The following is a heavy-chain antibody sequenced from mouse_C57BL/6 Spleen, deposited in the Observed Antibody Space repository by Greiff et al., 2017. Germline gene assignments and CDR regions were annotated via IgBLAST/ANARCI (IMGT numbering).Heavy chain of an antibody. V-gene: IGHV3-1*01. CDR2: ICYSGST. CDR1: GYSITSGYD. CDR3: ARANWAWFAD. D-gene: IGHD4-1*01. Sequence: EVKLVESGPGMVKPSQSLSLTCTVTGYSITSGYDWHWIRHFPGNKLEWMGYICYSGSTNYNPSLKSRISITHDTSKNHFFLKLNSVTTEDTATYYCARANWAWFADWGQGTLVTVSA. J-gene: IGHJ3*01.